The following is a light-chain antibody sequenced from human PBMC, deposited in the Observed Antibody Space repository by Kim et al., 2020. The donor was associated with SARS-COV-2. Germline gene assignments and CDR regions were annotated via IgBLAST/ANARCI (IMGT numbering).Light chain of an antibody. CDR2: AAS. J-gene: IGKJ1*01. V-gene: IGKV1-27*01. Sequence: VAVGDAVTITCRASQGISNYLAWYQKKPGEAPKLLIYAASTVQFGVSNRFSGSGYGTEFTLTISDLQPEDVATYSCQKYDTAPWTFGHGTKVYIK. CDR3: QKYDTAPWT. CDR1: QGISNY.